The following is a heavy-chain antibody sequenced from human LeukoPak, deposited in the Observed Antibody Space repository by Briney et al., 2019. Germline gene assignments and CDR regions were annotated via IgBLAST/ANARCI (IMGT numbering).Heavy chain of an antibody. CDR2: ISSSSSYI. V-gene: IGHV3-21*01. CDR3: VPDCSGGSCYIDAFDI. D-gene: IGHD2-15*01. J-gene: IGHJ3*02. CDR1: GFTFSSYS. Sequence: GGSLRLSCAASGFTFSSYSMNWVRQAPGKGLEWVSSISSSSSYIYYADSVKGRFTISRDNAKNSLYLQMNSLRAEDTAVYYCVPDCSGGSCYIDAFDIWGQGTMVTVSS.